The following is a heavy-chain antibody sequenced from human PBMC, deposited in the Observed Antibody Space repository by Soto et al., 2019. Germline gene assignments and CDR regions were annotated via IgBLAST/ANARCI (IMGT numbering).Heavy chain of an antibody. CDR2: INAGNGNT. V-gene: IGHV1-3*01. D-gene: IGHD3-22*01. CDR1: GYTYTSYA. CDR3: ARDRIMGGPNNYYDSSGYNFNY. J-gene: IGHJ4*01. Sequence: GASVKVSCNASGYTYTSYAMHWVRQDPGQRLEWMGWINAGNGNTKYSQKFQGRVTITRDTSASTAYMELSSLRSEDTAVYYCARDRIMGGPNNYYDSSGYNFNYWGKGTLVTVSA.